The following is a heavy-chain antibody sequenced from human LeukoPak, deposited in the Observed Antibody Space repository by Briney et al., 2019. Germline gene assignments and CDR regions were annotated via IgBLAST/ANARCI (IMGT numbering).Heavy chain of an antibody. V-gene: IGHV3-23*01. Sequence: PGGSLRLSCAASGFTFSSYAMSWVRQAPGKGLEWVSAISNSGGSTYYADSVTGRFTISRDTSKNTLYLQMSSLRAEDTAVYFCAIDHRDTSGWHYYFDYWGQGTLVTVSS. CDR2: ISNSGGST. CDR3: AIDHRDTSGWHYYFDY. CDR1: GFTFSSYA. J-gene: IGHJ4*02. D-gene: IGHD6-19*01.